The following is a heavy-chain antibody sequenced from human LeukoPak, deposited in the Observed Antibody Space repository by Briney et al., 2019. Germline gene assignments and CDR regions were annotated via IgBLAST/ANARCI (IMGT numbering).Heavy chain of an antibody. CDR3: ARDSWLGSNRAFDY. CDR1: GGSIRSFY. Sequence: SETLSLTCTVSGGSIRSFYWRWIRQPPGKGLEWIGNIYNGGNTNYNPSFKSPVTISADTSKNQFSLRLRSVTAADTAVYYCARDSWLGSNRAFDYWGQGTLVTVSS. D-gene: IGHD4-11*01. J-gene: IGHJ4*02. CDR2: IYNGGNT. V-gene: IGHV4-59*01.